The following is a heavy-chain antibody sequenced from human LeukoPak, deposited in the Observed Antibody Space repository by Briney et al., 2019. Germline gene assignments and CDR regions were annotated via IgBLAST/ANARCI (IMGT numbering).Heavy chain of an antibody. CDR3: AKDSMIVVVTTLDY. CDR2: ISGSGGGT. Sequence: SGGSLRLSCAASGFTFSSYAMSWVRQAPGKGLEWVSAISGSGGGTYYADSVKGRFTISRDNSKNTLYLQMNSLRAEDTAVYYCAKDSMIVVVTTLDYWGQGTLVTVSS. V-gene: IGHV3-23*01. D-gene: IGHD3-22*01. CDR1: GFTFSSYA. J-gene: IGHJ4*02.